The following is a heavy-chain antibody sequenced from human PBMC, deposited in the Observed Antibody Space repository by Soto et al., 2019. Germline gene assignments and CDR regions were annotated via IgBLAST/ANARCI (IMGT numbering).Heavy chain of an antibody. CDR2: IYYSGST. J-gene: IGHJ4*02. V-gene: IGHV4-59*08. CDR1: GGSFSGYY. CDR3: ARQFGDLRDY. D-gene: IGHD4-17*01. Sequence: SETLSLTCAVYGGSFSGYYWSWIRQPPGKGLEWIGYIYYSGSTNYNPSLKSRVTISVDTSKNQFSLKLSSVTAADTAVYYCARQFGDLRDYWGQGTLVTVSS.